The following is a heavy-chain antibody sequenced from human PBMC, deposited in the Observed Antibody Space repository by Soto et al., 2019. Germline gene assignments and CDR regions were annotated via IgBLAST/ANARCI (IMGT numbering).Heavy chain of an antibody. J-gene: IGHJ4*02. D-gene: IGHD3-3*02. CDR1: GFTFSSFV. V-gene: IGHV3-30*04. CDR2: LSYDGSNK. CDR3: GRDGPRMTIYGYVDQ. Sequence: GGSLSLSCAASGFTFSSFVMHWVRQAPGKGLEWVAALSYDGSNKNYADSVKGRFTISRDNSKSTLYLQINSLTIEDTAVYYCGRDGPRMTIYGYVDQWGQGTLVT.